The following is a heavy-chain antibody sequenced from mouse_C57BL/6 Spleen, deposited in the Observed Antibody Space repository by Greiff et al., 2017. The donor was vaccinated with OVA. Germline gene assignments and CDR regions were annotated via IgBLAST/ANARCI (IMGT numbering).Heavy chain of an antibody. CDR1: GYTFTSYW. V-gene: IGHV1-52*01. CDR3: ARRGNYYGSSDY. CDR2: IDPSDSET. J-gene: IGHJ2*01. Sequence: QVQLQQPGAELVRPGSSVKLSCKASGYTFTSYWMHWVKQRPIQGLEWIGNIDPSDSETHYNQKFKDKATLTVDKSSSTAYMQLSSLTSEDSAVYYCARRGNYYGSSDYWGQGTTLTVSS. D-gene: IGHD1-1*01.